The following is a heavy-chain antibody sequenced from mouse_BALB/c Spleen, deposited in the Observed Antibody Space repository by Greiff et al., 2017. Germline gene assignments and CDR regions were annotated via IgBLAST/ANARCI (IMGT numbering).Heavy chain of an antibody. CDR3: ARSELFFDY. V-gene: IGHV1S29*02. Sequence: VHVKQSGPELVKPGASVKISCKASGYTFTDYNMHWVKQSHGKSLEWIGYIYPYNGGTGYNQKFKSKATLTVDNSSSTAYMELRSLTSEDSAVYYCARSELFFDYWGQGTTLTVSS. J-gene: IGHJ2*01. CDR2: IYPYNGGT. CDR1: GYTFTDYN. D-gene: IGHD4-1*01.